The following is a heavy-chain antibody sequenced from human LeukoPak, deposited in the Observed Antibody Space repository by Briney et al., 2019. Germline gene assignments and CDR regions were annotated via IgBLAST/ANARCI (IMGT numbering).Heavy chain of an antibody. CDR1: GGSLSGFY. Sequence: PSETLSLTCGVYGGSLSGFYWNWIRQPPGKGLDWIGEINHSGSTKYKPSLKSRVTMSVDTSKNQFSLKLSSVTAADTAMYYCARGGLSTYSGSGSHDYWSQGTLVIVSS. V-gene: IGHV4-34*01. D-gene: IGHD3-10*01. CDR2: INHSGST. J-gene: IGHJ4*02. CDR3: ARGGLSTYSGSGSHDY.